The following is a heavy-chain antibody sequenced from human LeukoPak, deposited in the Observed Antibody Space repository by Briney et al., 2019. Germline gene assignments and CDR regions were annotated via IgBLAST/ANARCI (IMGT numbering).Heavy chain of an antibody. CDR2: IYYGGST. CDR1: GFTVSSNY. Sequence: GGSLRLSCAASGFTVSSNYMSWVRQAPGKGLQWVSDIYYGGSTYYADSVRGRFTISRDNSKNTLYLQMNSLRADDTAVYYCANPGYYGSAKGDYWGQGTLVTVSS. CDR3: ANPGYYGSAKGDY. V-gene: IGHV3-53*01. J-gene: IGHJ4*02. D-gene: IGHD3-10*01.